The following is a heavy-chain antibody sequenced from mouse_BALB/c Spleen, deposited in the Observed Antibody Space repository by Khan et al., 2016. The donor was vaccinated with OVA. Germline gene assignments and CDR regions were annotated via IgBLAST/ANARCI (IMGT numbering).Heavy chain of an antibody. D-gene: IGHD1-2*01. Sequence: EVKLLESGPELVKPGASVRISCKTSGYTFTEYTMHWVKQSHGKSLEWLGGFNPNNGGTSYNQKFKGKATLTVDKSSSTAYMELRSLTSEDSAVYYCTRRDYYAYYWFFDVWGAGTTVTVSS. J-gene: IGHJ1*01. CDR1: GYTFTEYT. CDR3: TRRDYYAYYWFFDV. CDR2: FNPNNGGT. V-gene: IGHV1-18*01.